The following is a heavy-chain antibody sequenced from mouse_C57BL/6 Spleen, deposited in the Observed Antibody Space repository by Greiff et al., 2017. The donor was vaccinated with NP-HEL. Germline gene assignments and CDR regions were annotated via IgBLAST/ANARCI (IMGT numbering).Heavy chain of an antibody. J-gene: IGHJ1*03. CDR2: ISNGGGST. CDR3: ARHVTTVVAGGYFDV. V-gene: IGHV5-12*01. CDR1: GFTFSDYY. Sequence: EVQLVESGGGLVQPGGSLKLSCAASGFTFSDYYMYWVRQTPEKRLEWVAYISNGGGSTYYPDTVQGRFTISRDNAKNTLYLQMSRLKSEDTAMYYCARHVTTVVAGGYFDVWGTGTTVTVSS. D-gene: IGHD1-1*01.